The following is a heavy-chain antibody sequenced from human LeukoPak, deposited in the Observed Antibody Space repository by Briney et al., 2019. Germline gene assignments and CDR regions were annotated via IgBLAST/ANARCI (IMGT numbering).Heavy chain of an antibody. Sequence: SETLSLTCTVSGGSISSYYWSWIRQPPGKGPEWIGYIYYSGSTNYNPSLKSRVTISVDTSKNQFSLKLSSVTAADTAVYYCARDGSRPYCSSTSCYGYYYYYGMDVWGQGTTVTVSS. V-gene: IGHV4-59*01. CDR1: GGSISSYY. CDR2: IYYSGST. D-gene: IGHD2-2*01. CDR3: ARDGSRPYCSSTSCYGYYYYYGMDV. J-gene: IGHJ6*02.